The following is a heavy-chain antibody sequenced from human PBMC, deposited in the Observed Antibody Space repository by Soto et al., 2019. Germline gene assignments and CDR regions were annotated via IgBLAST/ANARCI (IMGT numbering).Heavy chain of an antibody. CDR1: GGTFSSYA. Sequence: QVQLVQSGAEVKKPGSSVKVSCKASGGTFSSYAISWVRQAPGQGLEWMGGIIPIFGTANYAQKFQGRLTITADESTSAAYMELSSLRSEDTAVYYCARDATMVRGVISALSWFDPWGQGTLVTVSS. CDR3: ARDATMVRGVISALSWFDP. CDR2: IIPIFGTA. J-gene: IGHJ5*02. D-gene: IGHD3-10*01. V-gene: IGHV1-69*01.